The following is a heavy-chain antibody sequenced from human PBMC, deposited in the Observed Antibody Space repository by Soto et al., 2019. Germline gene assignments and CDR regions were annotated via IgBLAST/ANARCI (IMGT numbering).Heavy chain of an antibody. CDR2: ISYDGSNK. J-gene: IGHJ6*02. CDR1: GFTFSSYG. CDR3: AKEGGLAPSHYYYGMDV. V-gene: IGHV3-30*18. Sequence: QVQLVESGGGVVQPGRSLRLSCAASGFTFSSYGMHWVRQAPGKGLEWVAVISYDGSNKYYADSVKGRFTISRDNSKNTLYLQMNSRRAEDTAVYYCAKEGGLAPSHYYYGMDVWGQGTTVTVSS. D-gene: IGHD6-25*01.